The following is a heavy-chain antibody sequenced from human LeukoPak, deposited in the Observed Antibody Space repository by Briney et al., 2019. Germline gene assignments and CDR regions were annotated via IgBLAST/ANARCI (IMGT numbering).Heavy chain of an antibody. Sequence: GGSLRLSCAASGFTFSTSAMSWVRQAPGKGLGWVSAISSSGGSTYYADSVRGRFTISRDNSKNTLFLLMNSLRAEDTAVYSCAKDLPPGTVGFGYWGQGTLVTVSS. CDR2: ISSSGGST. CDR1: GFTFSTSA. V-gene: IGHV3-23*01. D-gene: IGHD1-7*01. J-gene: IGHJ4*02. CDR3: AKDLPPGTVGFGY.